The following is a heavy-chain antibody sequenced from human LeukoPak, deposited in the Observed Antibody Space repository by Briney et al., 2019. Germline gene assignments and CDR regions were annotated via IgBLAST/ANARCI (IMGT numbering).Heavy chain of an antibody. J-gene: IGHJ4*02. CDR3: ARDGYNLAFDY. CDR1: GGTFSSYT. Sequence: SVKVSCKASGGTFSSYTISWVRQAPGQGHEWMGRIIPILGIANYAQKFQGRVTITADKSTSTAYMELSSLRSEDTAVYYCARDGYNLAFDYWGQGTLVTVSS. CDR2: IIPILGIA. V-gene: IGHV1-69*04. D-gene: IGHD5-24*01.